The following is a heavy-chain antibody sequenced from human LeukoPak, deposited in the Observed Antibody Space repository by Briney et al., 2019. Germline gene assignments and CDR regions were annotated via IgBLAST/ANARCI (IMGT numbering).Heavy chain of an antibody. Sequence: GGSLRLSCAASGFTFSSYSMNWVRQAPGKGLEWVSSISSSSSYIYYADSVKGRFTISRDNPKKSMYLQINSLRAEDTAVYFCVRNCYGYGSGGYSPEHFHHWGQGTLVTVSS. CDR3: VRNCYGYGSGGYSPEHFHH. D-gene: IGHD2-15*01. V-gene: IGHV3-21*01. CDR1: GFTFSSYS. J-gene: IGHJ1*01. CDR2: ISSSSSYI.